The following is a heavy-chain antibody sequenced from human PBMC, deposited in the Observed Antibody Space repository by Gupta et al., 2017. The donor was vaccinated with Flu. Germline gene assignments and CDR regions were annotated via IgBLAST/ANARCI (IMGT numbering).Heavy chain of an antibody. D-gene: IGHD4-4*01. V-gene: IGHV3-33*01. Sequence: FSSHAMHWVRQAPGKGLEWVASVWYDGKDKYYADSVKGRFTISRDNSRNIVYLQMNSLTVEDTAIYYCARDPTTVISYVDHWGQGTLVTVSS. CDR3: ARDPTTVISYVDH. CDR2: VWYDGKDK. J-gene: IGHJ5*02. CDR1: FSSHA.